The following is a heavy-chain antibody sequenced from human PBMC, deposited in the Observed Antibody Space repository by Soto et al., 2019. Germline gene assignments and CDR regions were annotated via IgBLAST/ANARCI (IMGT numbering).Heavy chain of an antibody. V-gene: IGHV1-3*04. Sequence: QVHLVQSGAEVRKPGASVKVSCKASGYPFSSYDIHWVRQAPGQRLEWMGWINTGNANTRYSRKFQGRVTITRDTPATTAYMELNSLRSEDTAVYYCAREAVAAAGTDNWLDPWGQGTLVTVSS. CDR1: GYPFSSYD. CDR3: AREAVAAAGTDNWLDP. D-gene: IGHD6-13*01. CDR2: INTGNANT. J-gene: IGHJ5*02.